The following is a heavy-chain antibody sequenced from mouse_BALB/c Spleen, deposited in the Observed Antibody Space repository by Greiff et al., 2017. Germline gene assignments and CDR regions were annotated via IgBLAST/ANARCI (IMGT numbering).Heavy chain of an antibody. D-gene: IGHD1-2*01. CDR1: GFTFSSYA. J-gene: IGHJ3*01. Sequence: EVQRVESGGGLVKPGGSLKLSCAASGFTFSSYAMSWVRQTPEKRLEWVATISSGGSYTYYPDSVKGRFTISRDNAKNTLYLQMSSLRSEDTAMYYCARHEDGYWFAYWGQGTLVTVSA. CDR3: ARHEDGYWFAY. V-gene: IGHV5-9-3*01. CDR2: ISSGGSYT.